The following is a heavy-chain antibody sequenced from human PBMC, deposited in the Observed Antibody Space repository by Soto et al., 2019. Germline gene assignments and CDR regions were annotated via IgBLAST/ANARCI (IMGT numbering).Heavy chain of an antibody. Sequence: GASVKVSCKASGYTFTGYYMHWVRQATGQGLEWMGWINPNSGGTNYAQKFQGRVTMTRDTSISTAYMELSRLRSDDTAVYYCARGVSFWSGSVSHYYGMDVWGQGTTVTVSS. CDR3: ARGVSFWSGSVSHYYGMDV. V-gene: IGHV1-2*02. CDR2: INPNSGGT. D-gene: IGHD3-3*01. CDR1: GYTFTGYY. J-gene: IGHJ6*02.